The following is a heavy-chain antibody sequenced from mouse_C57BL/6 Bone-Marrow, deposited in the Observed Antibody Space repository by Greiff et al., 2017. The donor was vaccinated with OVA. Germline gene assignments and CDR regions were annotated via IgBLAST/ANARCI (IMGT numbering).Heavy chain of an antibody. CDR1: GFSLTSYG. D-gene: IGHD1-1*01. CDR2: IWRDGST. Sequence: VKLVESGPGLVAPSQSLSITCTVSGFSLTSYGVHWVRQPPGKGLEWLVVIWRDGSTTYNSALKSRLSISKDNSKSQVFLKMNSLQTEDTAMYYCAKISTGVDYFDYWGQGTTVTVSA. V-gene: IGHV2-6*03. CDR3: AKISTGVDYFDY. J-gene: IGHJ2*01.